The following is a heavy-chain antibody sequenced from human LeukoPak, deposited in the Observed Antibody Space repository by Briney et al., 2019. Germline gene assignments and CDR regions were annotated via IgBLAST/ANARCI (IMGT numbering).Heavy chain of an antibody. CDR1: VFTFSDYY. J-gene: IGHJ4*02. CDR3: ARLVVVAATPGYFDY. D-gene: IGHD2-15*01. Sequence: KPGGSLRLSCAASVFTFSDYYMSWVRQAPGKGLEWVSYITSSSYTNYADSVKDRFTISRDNAKNSLYLQMNSLRAEDTAIYYCARLVVVAATPGYFDYWGQGTLVTGSS. CDR2: ITSSSYT. V-gene: IGHV3-11*06.